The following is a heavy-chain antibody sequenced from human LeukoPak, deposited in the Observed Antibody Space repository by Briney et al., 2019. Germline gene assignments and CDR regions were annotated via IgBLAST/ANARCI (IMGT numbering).Heavy chain of an antibody. Sequence: SETLSLTCTVSGGSISSGGYYWSWIRQPPGKGLEWIGYIYHSGSTYYNPSLKSRVTISVDRSKNQFSLKLSSVTAADTAVYYCARGSGNSGGIFDYWGQGTLVTVSS. CDR1: GGSISSGGYY. D-gene: IGHD4-23*01. CDR3: ARGSGNSGGIFDY. J-gene: IGHJ4*02. V-gene: IGHV4-30-2*01. CDR2: IYHSGST.